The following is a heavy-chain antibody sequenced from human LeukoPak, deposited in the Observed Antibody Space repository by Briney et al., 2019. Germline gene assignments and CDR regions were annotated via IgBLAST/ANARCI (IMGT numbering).Heavy chain of an antibody. D-gene: IGHD3-3*01. CDR3: ARDAEYYDFWSGYFYYYYMDV. Sequence: ASVKVSCKDSGYTFTGYYMHWVRQAPGQGLEWMGRINPNSGGTNYAQKFQGRVTMTRDTSISTAYMELSRLRSDDTAVYYCARDAEYYDFWSGYFYYYYMDVWGKGTTVTVSS. J-gene: IGHJ6*03. V-gene: IGHV1-2*06. CDR2: INPNSGGT. CDR1: GYTFTGYY.